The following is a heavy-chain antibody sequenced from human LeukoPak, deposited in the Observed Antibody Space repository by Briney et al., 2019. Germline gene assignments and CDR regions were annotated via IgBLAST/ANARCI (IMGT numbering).Heavy chain of an antibody. V-gene: IGHV3-23*01. J-gene: IGHJ4*02. D-gene: IGHD5-18*01. CDR1: GFTFSSYA. CDR3: AKAYSYGYRAFDY. CDR2: ISGSGGST. Sequence: PGGSLRLSCTASGFTFSSYAMSWVRQAPGKGLEWVSAISGSGGSTYYADSVKGRFTISRDNSKNTLHLQMNSLRAEDTAVYYCAKAYSYGYRAFDYWGQGTLVTVSS.